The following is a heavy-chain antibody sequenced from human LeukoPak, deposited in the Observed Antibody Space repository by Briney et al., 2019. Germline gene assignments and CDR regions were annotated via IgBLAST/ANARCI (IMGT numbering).Heavy chain of an antibody. CDR3: ARGRGYSGYDWNLFFDY. CDR2: IQADGSAK. CDR1: GVTFSNYW. D-gene: IGHD5-12*01. V-gene: IGHV3-7*05. Sequence: RGSLGLSCAASGVTFSNYWMSWVRQAPGKGLEWVATIQADGSAKYYVDSVKGRFTISRDNAKNSLHLQMNSLRAEDTAVYYCARGRGYSGYDWNLFFDYWGQGTLVTVSS. J-gene: IGHJ4*02.